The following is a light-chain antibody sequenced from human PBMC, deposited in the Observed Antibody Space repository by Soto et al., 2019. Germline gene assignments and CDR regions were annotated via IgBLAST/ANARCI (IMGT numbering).Light chain of an antibody. V-gene: IGKV1-8*01. Sequence: AIRMTQSPSSFSASTGDRVTITCRASQGISTFLAWYQQKPGKAPKLLIYAASTLQSGVPSRFSGSGSGTDFTLTISCLQSEDFATYYCQQHGQWPITFGQGTRLEI. CDR3: QQHGQWPIT. CDR2: AAS. J-gene: IGKJ5*01. CDR1: QGISTF.